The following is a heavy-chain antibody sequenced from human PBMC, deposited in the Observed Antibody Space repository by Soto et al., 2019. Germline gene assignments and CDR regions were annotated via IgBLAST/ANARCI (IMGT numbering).Heavy chain of an antibody. Sequence: SETLSLTCTVSGGSISSSSYYWGWIRQPPGKGLEWIGSIYYSGSTYYNPSLKSRVTISVDTSKNQFSLKLSSVTAADTAVYYCARHSGPDCYFDYWGQGTLVTVSS. D-gene: IGHD2-21*02. J-gene: IGHJ4*02. CDR1: GGSISSSSYY. V-gene: IGHV4-39*01. CDR3: ARHSGPDCYFDY. CDR2: IYYSGST.